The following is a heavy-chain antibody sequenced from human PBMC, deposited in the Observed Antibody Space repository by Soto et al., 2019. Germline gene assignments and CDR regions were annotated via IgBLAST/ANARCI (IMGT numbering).Heavy chain of an antibody. CDR1: GFTLSRYA. Sequence: QVQLVESGGGVVQPGRSLRLSRAASGFTLSRYAMHWVRQAPGKGLEWVAVISSDGSTKYYADSVKGRFSISRDNSMVHLQMNSLGAEDTAVSYWARDQVSYGGISYGMDVWGQGTTVTVSS. CDR3: ARDQVSYGGISYGMDV. CDR2: ISSDGSTK. J-gene: IGHJ6*02. V-gene: IGHV3-30-3*01. D-gene: IGHD4-17*01.